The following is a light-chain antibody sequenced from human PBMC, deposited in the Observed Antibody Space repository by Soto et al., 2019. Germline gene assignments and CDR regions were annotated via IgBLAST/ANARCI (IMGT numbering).Light chain of an antibody. V-gene: IGKV1-5*03. CDR1: QSISAW. J-gene: IGKJ1*01. CDR2: EAS. Sequence: DIQMTQSPSTLSASVGDRVTITCRATQSISAWLAWYQQKPGTAPNLLIYEASTLNIGVPSRFSGSGSGTEFPLTIASLQPDDFATYYCQQYSTYSRTFGQGTKVEIK. CDR3: QQYSTYSRT.